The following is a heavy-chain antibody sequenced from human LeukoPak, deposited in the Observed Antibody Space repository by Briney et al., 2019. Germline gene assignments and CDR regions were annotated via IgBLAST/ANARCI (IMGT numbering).Heavy chain of an antibody. CDR3: ARDPRMYSSSSTRGGYYYVMDV. Sequence: ASVKVSCKASGYTFTGCYMHWVRQAPGQGLEWMGWINPNCGDTNYAQKFQGRVTMTRDTSISTAYMELSRLRSDDTAVYYCARDPRMYSSSSTRGGYYYVMDVWGQGTTVTVSS. D-gene: IGHD6-6*01. V-gene: IGHV1-2*02. CDR1: GYTFTGCY. J-gene: IGHJ6*02. CDR2: INPNCGDT.